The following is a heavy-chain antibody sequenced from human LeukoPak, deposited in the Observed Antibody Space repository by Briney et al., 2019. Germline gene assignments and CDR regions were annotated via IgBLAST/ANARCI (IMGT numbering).Heavy chain of an antibody. CDR2: ISGRGGST. V-gene: IGHV3-23*01. Sequence: GGSLRLSCAASGFTFSDYWMHWVRQVPGKGLEWVSGISGRGGSTNYADSVKGRFTISRDNSKNTLYLQMNSLRAEDTAVYYCAKQAPDDYGDYWGQGTLVTVSS. CDR1: GFTFSDYW. J-gene: IGHJ4*02. D-gene: IGHD4-17*01. CDR3: AKQAPDDYGDY.